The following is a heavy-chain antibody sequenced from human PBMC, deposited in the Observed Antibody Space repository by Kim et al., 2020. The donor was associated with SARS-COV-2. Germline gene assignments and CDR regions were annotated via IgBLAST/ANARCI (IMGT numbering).Heavy chain of an antibody. Sequence: SETLSLTCAVYGGSFSGYYWSWIRQPPGKGLEWIGEINHSGSTNYNPSLKSGVTISVDTSKNQFSLKLSSVTAADTAVYYCASYSGSYYGFAGYFQHWC. CDR1: GGSFSGYY. D-gene: IGHD1-26*01. CDR3: ASYSGSYYGFAGYFQH. V-gene: IGHV4-34*01. CDR2: INHSGST. J-gene: IGHJ1*01.